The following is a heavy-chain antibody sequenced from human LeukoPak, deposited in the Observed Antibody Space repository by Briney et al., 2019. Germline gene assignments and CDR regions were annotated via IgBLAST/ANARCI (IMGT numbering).Heavy chain of an antibody. V-gene: IGHV4-4*07. CDR2: IYTSGST. J-gene: IGHJ5*02. CDR3: ARVNYYYGSRVGWFDP. D-gene: IGHD3-10*01. CDR1: GGSISSFY. Sequence: SETLSLTSTVSGGSISSFYWSWSRQPAGKGLEWIGRIYTSGSTNYNPSLKSRVTMSVDTSKNQCYLKRGAVTAADTAVYYSARVNYYYGSRVGWFDPWGQGTLVTVSS.